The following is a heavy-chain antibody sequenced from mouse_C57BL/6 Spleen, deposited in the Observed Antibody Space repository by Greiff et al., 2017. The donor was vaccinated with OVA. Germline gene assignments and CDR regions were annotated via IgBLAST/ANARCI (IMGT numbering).Heavy chain of an antibody. CDR1: GFTFSSYA. Sequence: EVQVVESGGGLVKPGGSLKLSCAASGFTFSSYALSWVRQTPEKRLEGVATFSDGGSYTYSTDNVKGRFPISRDNANNNLNQHKSQLKSEETAMYYVERDRGDYDYLYYAMDYWGQGTSVTVSS. J-gene: IGHJ4*01. V-gene: IGHV5-4*01. CDR3: ERDRGDYDYLYYAMDY. D-gene: IGHD2-4*01. CDR2: FSDGGSYT.